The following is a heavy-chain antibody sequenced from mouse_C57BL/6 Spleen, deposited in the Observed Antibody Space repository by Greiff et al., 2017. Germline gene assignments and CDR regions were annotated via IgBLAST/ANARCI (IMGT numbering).Heavy chain of an antibody. Sequence: VQLQQSGPELVKPGASVKMSCKASGYTFTDYNMHWVKQSHGKSLEWIGYINPNNGGTSYNQKFKGKATLTVNKSSSTAYMELRSLTSEDSAVYYCARKGGGSSSFDYWGQGTTLTVSS. CDR2: INPNNGGT. J-gene: IGHJ2*01. V-gene: IGHV1-22*01. CDR3: ARKGGGSSSFDY. CDR1: GYTFTDYN. D-gene: IGHD1-1*01.